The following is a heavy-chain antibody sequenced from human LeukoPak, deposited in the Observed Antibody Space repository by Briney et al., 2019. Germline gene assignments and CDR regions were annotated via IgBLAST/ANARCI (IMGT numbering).Heavy chain of an antibody. V-gene: IGHV3-7*01. J-gene: IGHJ2*01. CDR1: GFTFSDFW. D-gene: IGHD5-24*01. Sequence: GGSLRLSCVASGFTFSDFWMSWVRHSPTRGLEWVANIRQDGRDTNYVGSVMGRFTISRDNGKNSLYLQMSSLRAEDTAVYYCAREERDGYNYYWYFDLWGRGTLVTVSS. CDR3: AREERDGYNYYWYFDL. CDR2: IRQDGRDT.